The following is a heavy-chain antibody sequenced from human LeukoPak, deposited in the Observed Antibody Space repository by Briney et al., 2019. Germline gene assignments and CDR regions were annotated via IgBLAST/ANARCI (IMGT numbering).Heavy chain of an antibody. V-gene: IGHV3-48*03. CDR3: ARDGEAYGWNYAFDY. Sequence: PGGSLRLSCAASGFTFRSYEMNWVRQAPGKGLEWVSYISSSGSTIYYADSVKGRFTISRDNAKNSLYLQMNSLRAEDTAVYYCARDGEAYGWNYAFDYWGQGTLVTVSS. J-gene: IGHJ4*02. CDR2: ISSSGSTI. D-gene: IGHD1-7*01. CDR1: GFTFRSYE.